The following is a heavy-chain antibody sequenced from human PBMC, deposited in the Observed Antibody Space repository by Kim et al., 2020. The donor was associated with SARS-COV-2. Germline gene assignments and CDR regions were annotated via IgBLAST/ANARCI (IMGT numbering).Heavy chain of an antibody. D-gene: IGHD3-3*02. CDR2: MNPNSGNT. CDR3: ARTPYVLTAGICIPYYYYYRDV. V-gene: IGHV1-8*01. CDR1: GYTFTSYD. Sequence: ASVKVSCKASGYTFTSYDINWVRQATGQGLEWMGWMNPNSGNTGYAQKFQGRVTMTRNTSISTAYMELSSLRSEDTAVYYCARTPYVLTAGICIPYYYYYRDVGGKETTVTVSS. J-gene: IGHJ6*03.